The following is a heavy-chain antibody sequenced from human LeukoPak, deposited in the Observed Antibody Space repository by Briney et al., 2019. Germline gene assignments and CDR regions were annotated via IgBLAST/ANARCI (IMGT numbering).Heavy chain of an antibody. CDR3: ARDGYYYDSSGYHRTDAFDI. V-gene: IGHV4-39*07. Sequence: PSETLSLTCTVSGGSIGSSSYYWGWIRQPPGKGLEWIGSIYYSGSTNYNPSLKSRVTISVDTSKNQFSLKLSSVTAADTAVYYCARDGYYYDSSGYHRTDAFDIWGQGTMVTVSS. CDR1: GGSIGSSSYY. J-gene: IGHJ3*02. CDR2: IYYSGST. D-gene: IGHD3-22*01.